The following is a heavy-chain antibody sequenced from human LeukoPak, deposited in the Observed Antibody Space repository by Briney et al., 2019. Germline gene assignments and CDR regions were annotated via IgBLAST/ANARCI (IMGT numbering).Heavy chain of an antibody. J-gene: IGHJ3*02. CDR2: ITSDSRYM. D-gene: IGHD1-26*01. CDR1: GFTFSSYN. Sequence: PGGSLRLSCAASGFTFSSYNMNWVRQAPGKGLEWVSSITSDSRYMYYADSVKGRFTISRDNAKNSLYLQMNSLRAEDTAVYYCERDRGWELLGVGDAFDIWGQGTMVTVSS. CDR3: ERDRGWELLGVGDAFDI. V-gene: IGHV3-21*01.